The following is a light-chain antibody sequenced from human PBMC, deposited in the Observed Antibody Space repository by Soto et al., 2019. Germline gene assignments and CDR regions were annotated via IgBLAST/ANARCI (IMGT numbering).Light chain of an antibody. CDR3: QQYDTSPRT. Sequence: EIVLTQSPGTLSLSPGERATLSCRASQNLGSGYLAWYQQKPGQAPRILIYAASSRATGIPDRFSGSGSGTDFTLSISRLEPEDYAVYYCQQYDTSPRTFGQGTKVDIK. J-gene: IGKJ1*01. CDR1: QNLGSGY. CDR2: AAS. V-gene: IGKV3-20*01.